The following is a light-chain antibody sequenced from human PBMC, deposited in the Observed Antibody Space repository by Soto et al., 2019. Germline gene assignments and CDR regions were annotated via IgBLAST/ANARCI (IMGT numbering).Light chain of an antibody. CDR3: QQYTQWPIT. Sequence: IVLTQSPATLSLSPWERATLSCRASQSISDYLAWYQQKPGQAPRLLIYGISSRATGISDRFSGSGSGTEFTLTISSLQPEDFAIYYCQQYTQWPITFGQGTRLEIK. V-gene: IGKV3D-15*01. CDR1: QSISDY. J-gene: IGKJ5*01. CDR2: GIS.